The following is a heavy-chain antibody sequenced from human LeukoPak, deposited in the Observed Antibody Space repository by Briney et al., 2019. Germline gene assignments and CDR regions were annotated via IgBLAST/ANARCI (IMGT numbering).Heavy chain of an antibody. CDR2: IYYTGGT. J-gene: IGHJ3*02. D-gene: IGHD1-26*01. CDR1: GGSISTYY. Sequence: SETLSLTCTVSGGSISTYYWSWIRQPPGKGLEWIGYIYYTGGTSYNPSLKSRVTISVDTSKNQFSLKLTSVTAADTAVYYCARPSIVGSTGGAFDIWGQGTMVTVSS. V-gene: IGHV4-59*01. CDR3: ARPSIVGSTGGAFDI.